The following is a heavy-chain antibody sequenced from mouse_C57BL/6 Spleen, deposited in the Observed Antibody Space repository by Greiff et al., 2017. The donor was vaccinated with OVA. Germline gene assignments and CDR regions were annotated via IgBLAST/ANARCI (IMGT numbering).Heavy chain of an antibody. J-gene: IGHJ2*01. CDR3: ATYGNYGYFDY. Sequence: EVMLVESGGGLVQPGGSLKLSCAASGFTFSDYYMYWVRQTPEKRLEWVAYISNGGGSTYYPDTVKGRFTISRDNAKNTLYLQMSRLKSEDTAMYYCATYGNYGYFDYWGQGTTLTVSS. CDR2: ISNGGGST. V-gene: IGHV5-12*01. D-gene: IGHD2-1*01. CDR1: GFTFSDYY.